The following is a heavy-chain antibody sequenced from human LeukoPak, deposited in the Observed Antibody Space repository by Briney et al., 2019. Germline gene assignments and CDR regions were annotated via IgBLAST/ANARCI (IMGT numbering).Heavy chain of an antibody. CDR1: DGSISSNDW. D-gene: IGHD6-13*01. CDR2: IYHSGSA. CDR3: ARARAVTGTFDY. J-gene: IGHJ4*02. Sequence: SETLSLTCAVSDGSISSNDWWSWVRQPPGKGLEWIGEIYHSGSANYNPSLKSRVTISADKSKNQFSLKLSSVTAADTAVYYCARARAVTGTFDYWGQGTLVTVSS. V-gene: IGHV4-4*02.